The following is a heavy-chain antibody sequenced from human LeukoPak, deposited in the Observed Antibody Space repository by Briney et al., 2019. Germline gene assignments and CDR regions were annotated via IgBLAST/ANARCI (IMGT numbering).Heavy chain of an antibody. CDR1: GGSFSGYY. CDR3: ARVVYSHYWPEGMDV. J-gene: IGHJ6*02. V-gene: IGHV4-34*01. CDR2: INHSGST. Sequence: TSETLSLTCAVYGGSFSGYYWSWIRQPPGKGLEWIGEINHSGSTNYNPSLKSRVTISVDTSKNQFSLKLSSVTAADTAVYYCARVVYSHYWPEGMDVWGQGTTVTVSS. D-gene: IGHD4-11*01.